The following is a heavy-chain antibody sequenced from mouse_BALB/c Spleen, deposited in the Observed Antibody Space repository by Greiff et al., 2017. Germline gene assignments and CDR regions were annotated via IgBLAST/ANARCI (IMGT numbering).Heavy chain of an antibody. D-gene: IGHD2-14*01. CDR3: ARYGYDDDYAMDY. J-gene: IGHJ4*01. V-gene: IGHV5-6-5*01. Sequence: EVKLMESGGGLVKPGGSLKLSCAASGFTFSSYAMSWVRQTPEKRLEWVASISSGGSTYYPDSVKGRFTISRDNARNILYLQMSSMRSEDTAMYYFARYGYDDDYAMDYWGQGTSVTVSS. CDR2: ISSGGST. CDR1: GFTFSSYA.